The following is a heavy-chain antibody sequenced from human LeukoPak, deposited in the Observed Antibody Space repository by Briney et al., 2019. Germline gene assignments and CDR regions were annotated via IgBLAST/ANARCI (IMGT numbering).Heavy chain of an antibody. CDR2: LSYSGNT. V-gene: IGHV4-59*08. CDR1: GASISSYY. Sequence: SETLSLTCAASGASISSYYWSWIRQPPGKGLEWIGFLSYSGNTHYNPSLRKRVTISVDTSTNHFFMQLNSVTAAYATAYYCARGTPIDMLRGVMGWFDAWGQGIVVSVSS. D-gene: IGHD3-10*01. CDR3: ARGTPIDMLRGVMGWFDA. J-gene: IGHJ5*02.